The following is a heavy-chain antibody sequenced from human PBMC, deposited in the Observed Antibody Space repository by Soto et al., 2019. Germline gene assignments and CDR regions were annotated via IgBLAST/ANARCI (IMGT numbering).Heavy chain of an antibody. V-gene: IGHV3-23*01. Sequence: PGGSLRLSCAASGFTFSSYAMSWVRQAPGKGLEWVSAISGSGGSTYYADSVKGRFTISRDNSKNTLYLQMNSLRAEDTAGYYCVKHGNYGDYDYYYYYMDVWGKGTTVTVSS. CDR3: VKHGNYGDYDYYYYYMDV. CDR1: GFTFSSYA. CDR2: ISGSGGST. J-gene: IGHJ6*03. D-gene: IGHD4-17*01.